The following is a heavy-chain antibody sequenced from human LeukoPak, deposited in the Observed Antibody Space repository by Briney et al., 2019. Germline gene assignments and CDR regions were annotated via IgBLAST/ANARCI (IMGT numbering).Heavy chain of an antibody. V-gene: IGHV3-66*01. D-gene: IGHD1/OR15-1a*01. Sequence: GGSLRLSCAASGFTVSSNYMSWVRQAPGKGLEWVSVIYSGGSTYYAGSVKGRFTISRDNSKNTLYLQMNSLRAEDTAVYYCARTNNYYYYYYMDVWGKGTTVTISS. CDR2: IYSGGST. J-gene: IGHJ6*03. CDR3: ARTNNYYYYYYMDV. CDR1: GFTVSSNY.